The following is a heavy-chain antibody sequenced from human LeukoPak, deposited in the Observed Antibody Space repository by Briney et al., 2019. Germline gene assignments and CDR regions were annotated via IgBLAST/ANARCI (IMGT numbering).Heavy chain of an antibody. D-gene: IGHD5-18*01. CDR1: GFTFSTYG. V-gene: IGHV3-21*01. Sequence: PGGSLRLSCAASGFTFSTYGMSWVRQAPGKGLEWVSSISTSSYYIFYADSVKGRFTISRDNAKNSLYLQMNSLRPQDTAIYYCAKGGPLGDTNRFDHWGQGTLVTVSS. CDR2: ISTSSYYI. J-gene: IGHJ4*02. CDR3: AKGGPLGDTNRFDH.